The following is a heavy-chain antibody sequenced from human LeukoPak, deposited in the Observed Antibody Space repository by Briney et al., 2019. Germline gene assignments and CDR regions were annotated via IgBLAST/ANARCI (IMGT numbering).Heavy chain of an antibody. Sequence: AVPVSCKASGGTFSSYAISWVRQPPGQGLAWMGGIIPTFGTANYAQKFQGRVTITADNSTITAYMELSSLRSEDTAVYYCARVSMITFGGVIDKGGYYFDYWGQGTLVTVSS. CDR1: GGTFSSYA. CDR2: IIPTFGTA. D-gene: IGHD3-16*02. V-gene: IGHV1-69*06. J-gene: IGHJ4*02. CDR3: ARVSMITFGGVIDKGGYYFDY.